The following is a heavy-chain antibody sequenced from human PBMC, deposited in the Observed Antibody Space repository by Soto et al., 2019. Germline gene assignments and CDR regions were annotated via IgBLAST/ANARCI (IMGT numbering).Heavy chain of an antibody. D-gene: IGHD6-13*01. CDR3: AKRSPSSSGWYSPIFDY. V-gene: IGHV3-23*01. J-gene: IGHJ4*02. CDR1: GFSFGDYA. CDR2: ISESRGST. Sequence: GGSLRLSCAASGFSFGDYAMSWVRQAPGKGLEWVSVISESRGSTRYADSGRGRFTVSIDNSKNSLSLRMNSLRDEDTAVYFCAKRSPSSSGWYSPIFDYWGQGALVTLSS.